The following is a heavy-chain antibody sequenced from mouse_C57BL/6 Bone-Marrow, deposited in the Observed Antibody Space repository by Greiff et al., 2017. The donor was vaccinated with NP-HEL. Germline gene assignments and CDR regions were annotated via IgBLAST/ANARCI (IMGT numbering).Heavy chain of an antibody. CDR1: GYTFTTYP. CDR3: AREGKDGNRAMDY. Sequence: VQVVESGAELVKPGASVKMSCKASGYTFTTYPIEWMKQNHGKSLEWIGNFHPYNDDTKYNEKFKGKATLTVEKSSSTVYLELSRLTSDDSAVYYCAREGKDGNRAMDYWGQGTSVTVSS. CDR2: FHPYNDDT. V-gene: IGHV1-47*01. J-gene: IGHJ4*01. D-gene: IGHD2-1*01.